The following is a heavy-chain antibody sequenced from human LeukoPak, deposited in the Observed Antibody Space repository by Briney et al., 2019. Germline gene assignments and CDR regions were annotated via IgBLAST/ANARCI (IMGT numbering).Heavy chain of an antibody. CDR2: IKQDGSEK. CDR1: GFTFSSYW. V-gene: IGHV3-7*01. J-gene: IGHJ5*02. CDR3: ARLGGYCSSTSCSSTNWFDP. Sequence: GGSLRLSCAASGFTFSSYWMSWVRQAPGKGLEWVANIKQDGSEKYYVDSVKGLFTIARDNAKNSLYLQMNSLRAEDTAVYYCARLGGYCSSTSCSSTNWFDPWGQGTLVTVSS. D-gene: IGHD2-2*01.